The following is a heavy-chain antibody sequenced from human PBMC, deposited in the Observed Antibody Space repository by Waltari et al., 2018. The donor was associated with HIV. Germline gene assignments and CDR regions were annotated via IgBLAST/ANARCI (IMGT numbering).Heavy chain of an antibody. CDR1: GFTFSSYS. D-gene: IGHD1-26*01. CDR2: ISSSGSTI. V-gene: IGHV3-48*01. CDR3: ARDYSGTYADFDY. Sequence: EVQLVESGGGLVQPGGSLRLSCAASGFTFSSYSMNWVRQAPGKGLGGVSYISSSGSTIYYADSVRGRFTISRDNAKNSLYLQLNSLRAEDTAVYYCARDYSGTYADFDYWGQGTLVTVSS. J-gene: IGHJ4*02.